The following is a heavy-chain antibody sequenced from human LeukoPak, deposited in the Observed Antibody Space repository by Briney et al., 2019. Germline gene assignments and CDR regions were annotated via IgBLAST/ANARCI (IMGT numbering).Heavy chain of an antibody. Sequence: ASVKVSCKASGYTFTSYYMHWVRQAPGQGLEWMGIINPSGGSTSYAQKFQGRVTMTRDMSTSTVYMELSSLRSEDTAVYYCARGYSGYDLEGDSSSYYYYYMDVWAKGPRSPSP. J-gene: IGHJ6*03. V-gene: IGHV1-46*01. D-gene: IGHD5-12*01. CDR1: GYTFTSYY. CDR2: INPSGGST. CDR3: ARGYSGYDLEGDSSSYYYYYMDV.